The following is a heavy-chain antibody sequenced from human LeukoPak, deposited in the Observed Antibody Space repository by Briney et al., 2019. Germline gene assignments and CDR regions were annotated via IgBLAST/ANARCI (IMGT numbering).Heavy chain of an antibody. CDR1: GCTFTSYY. J-gene: IGHJ6*03. CDR2: MNPNSCNT. Sequence: GASVKVSYKASGCTFTSYYIIWVRQATAQGLECMGCMNPNSCNTGYAQKFQDRVTMTRKTSIHTAYMELSSLRSEDTAVYYCARAYYDSSGYYYSLYYYMDVWGKGTTVTVSS. D-gene: IGHD3-22*01. V-gene: IGHV1-8*01. CDR3: ARAYYDSSGYYYSLYYYMDV.